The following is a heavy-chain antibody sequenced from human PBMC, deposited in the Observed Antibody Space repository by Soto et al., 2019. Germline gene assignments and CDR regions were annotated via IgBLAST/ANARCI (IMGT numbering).Heavy chain of an antibody. Sequence: EVQLLDSGGGLVQPGGSLRVSCAASGFTFSSYAMSWVRQAPGKGLEWVSGISGSGGSTYYADSVKGRFTISRDTSKNTLVLQMNRLRAEATAVYYCVTYSRTDKDFDDWGQGTLVTVSS. V-gene: IGHV3-23*01. J-gene: IGHJ4*02. CDR2: ISGSGGST. CDR1: GFTFSSYA. CDR3: VTYSRTDKDFDD. D-gene: IGHD1-20*01.